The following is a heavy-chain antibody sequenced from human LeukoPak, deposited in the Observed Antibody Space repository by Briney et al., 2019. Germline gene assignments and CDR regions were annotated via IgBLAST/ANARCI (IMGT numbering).Heavy chain of an antibody. Sequence: GASVKVSCKVSGYTLTELSMHWVRQAPGKGLEWMGGFDPEDGETIYAQKFQGRVTMTEDTSTDTANMELSSLRSEDTAVYYCATSIGSYSPFDYWGQGTLVTVSS. CDR2: FDPEDGET. J-gene: IGHJ4*02. V-gene: IGHV1-24*01. CDR3: ATSIGSYSPFDY. CDR1: GYTLTELS. D-gene: IGHD1-26*01.